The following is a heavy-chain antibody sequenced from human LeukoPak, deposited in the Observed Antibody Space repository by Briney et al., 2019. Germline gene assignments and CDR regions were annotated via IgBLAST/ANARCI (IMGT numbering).Heavy chain of an antibody. J-gene: IGHJ4*02. Sequence: GGSLRLSCEASGFTFRSYWMHWVRHAPGKGLVWVSRINGDGSSTSYADSVKGRFTISRDNAKNSLYLQMNSLRAEDTALYYCARDEGSSYPPWYFDYWGQGTLVTVSS. CDR2: INGDGSST. V-gene: IGHV3-74*01. D-gene: IGHD2-2*01. CDR1: GFTFRSYW. CDR3: ARDEGSSYPPWYFDY.